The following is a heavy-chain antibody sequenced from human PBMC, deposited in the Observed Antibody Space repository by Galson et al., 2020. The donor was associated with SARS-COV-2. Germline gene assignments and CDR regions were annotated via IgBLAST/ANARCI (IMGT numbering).Heavy chain of an antibody. CDR2: ISSSSSDI. D-gene: IGHD3-10*01. CDR1: GFTFSTFN. CDR3: ARDTHYYGSGKLDY. V-gene: IGHV3-21*01. Sequence: GESLKISCAASGFTFSTFNMNWVRQAPGKGLEWVSSISSSSSDIYYADSVKGRFTISRDNAKNSLYLQMNSLRAEDTAVYYCARDTHYYGSGKLDYWGQGTLVTVSS. J-gene: IGHJ4*02.